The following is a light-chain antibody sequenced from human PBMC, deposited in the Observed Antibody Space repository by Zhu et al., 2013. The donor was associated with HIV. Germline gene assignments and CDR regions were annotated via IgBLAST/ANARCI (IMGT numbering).Light chain of an antibody. V-gene: IGKV3-20*01. CDR2: GAS. CDR1: QTVSYRH. CDR3: QQYGDSPFT. J-gene: IGKJ5*01. Sequence: EIVLMQSPGSLSLSRGERATLSCRASQTVSYRHIAWYHQKPGQPPRLLIYGASSRATGVPDRVTGSGSETDFTLSISRLKPEDFAVYYCQQYGDSPFTFGQGTRLEIK.